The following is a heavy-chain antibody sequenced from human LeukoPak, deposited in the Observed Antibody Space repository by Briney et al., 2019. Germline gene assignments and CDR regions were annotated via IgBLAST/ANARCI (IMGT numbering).Heavy chain of an antibody. CDR2: INHSGST. V-gene: IGHV4-34*01. Sequence: SETLSLTCAVYGGSFSGYYWSWIRQPPGKGLEWIGEINHSGSTNYNPSLKSRVTISVDTSKNQFSLKLSSVTAADTAVYYCARSPVTERWLQLETYFDYWGQGTLVTVSS. CDR1: GGSFSGYY. D-gene: IGHD5-24*01. CDR3: ARSPVTERWLQLETYFDY. J-gene: IGHJ4*02.